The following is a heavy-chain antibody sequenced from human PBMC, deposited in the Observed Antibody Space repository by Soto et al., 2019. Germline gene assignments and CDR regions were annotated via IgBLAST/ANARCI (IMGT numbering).Heavy chain of an antibody. D-gene: IGHD2-21*02. CDR3: ARVPGVVVSADDAFDI. V-gene: IGHV4-4*02. J-gene: IGHJ3*02. CDR2: IYHSGSA. Sequence: QVQLQESGPGLVKPSGTLSLTCAVSGGYVSSSNWWSWVRQSPGKGLEWMGEIYHSGSAHYNPSLKSRATISLDNSKNQFSLRLTSVTAADTAVYYCARVPGVVVSADDAFDIWGPGTRVIVSS. CDR1: GGYVSSSNW.